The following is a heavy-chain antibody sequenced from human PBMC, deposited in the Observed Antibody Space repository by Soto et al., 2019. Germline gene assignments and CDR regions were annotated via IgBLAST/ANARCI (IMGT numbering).Heavy chain of an antibody. CDR3: ARGVLQDIVVVPAASSRPYNWFDR. Sequence: QVQLVQSGAEVKKPGASVKVSCKASGYTFTSYGISWVRQAPGQGLEWMGWISAYNGNTNYAQKLQGRVTMTTDTSTSTAYMELRSLRSDDTAVYYCARGVLQDIVVVPAASSRPYNWFDRWGQGTLVTVSS. V-gene: IGHV1-18*01. J-gene: IGHJ5*02. CDR2: ISAYNGNT. D-gene: IGHD2-2*01. CDR1: GYTFTSYG.